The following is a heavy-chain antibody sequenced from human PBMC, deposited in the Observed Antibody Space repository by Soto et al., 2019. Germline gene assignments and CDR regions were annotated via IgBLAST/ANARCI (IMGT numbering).Heavy chain of an antibody. Sequence: SETLSLTCAISGDSVSSNSAAWNWIRQSPSRGLEWLGRTYYRSKWYNDYAVSVKSRITIDPDTSKNQFSLQLNSVTPEDTAVYYCARDRSAARNRFSGYFDYWGQGTLVTVSS. CDR1: GDSVSSNSAA. CDR3: ARDRSAARNRFSGYFDY. V-gene: IGHV6-1*01. D-gene: IGHD6-6*01. J-gene: IGHJ4*02. CDR2: TYYRSKWYN.